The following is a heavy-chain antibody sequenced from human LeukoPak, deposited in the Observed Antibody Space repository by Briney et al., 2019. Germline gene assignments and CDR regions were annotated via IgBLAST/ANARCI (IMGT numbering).Heavy chain of an antibody. CDR1: GSRFTSYD. V-gene: IGHV1-46*01. CDR3: ARDGPTAAPFDY. CDR2: INPSGGSK. Sequence: APGKVSCKASGSRFTSYDMHWVRQAPGQGLEWMGIINPSGGSKSYAQRFQGRFAMTRDKSTTTVYMEVNSLTSEDTAVYFCARDGPTAAPFDYWGQGTLVTVSS. J-gene: IGHJ4*02. D-gene: IGHD2-2*01.